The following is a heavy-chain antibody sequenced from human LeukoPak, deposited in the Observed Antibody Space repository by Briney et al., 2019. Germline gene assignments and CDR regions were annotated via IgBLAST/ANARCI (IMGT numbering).Heavy chain of an antibody. D-gene: IGHD3-10*01. CDR2: ISWDGGST. CDR3: ARDYGSGSRREGYFDY. Sequence: GGSLRLSCAASGFTFDDYTMHWVRQAPGKGLEWVSLISWDGGSTYYADSVKGRFTISRDNSKNTLYLQMNSLRAEDTAVYYCARDYGSGSRREGYFDYWGQGTLVTVSS. J-gene: IGHJ4*02. V-gene: IGHV3-43*01. CDR1: GFTFDDYT.